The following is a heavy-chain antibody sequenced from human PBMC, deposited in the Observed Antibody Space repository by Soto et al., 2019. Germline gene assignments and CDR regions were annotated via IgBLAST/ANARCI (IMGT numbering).Heavy chain of an antibody. V-gene: IGHV3-30-3*01. CDR3: ARVPAAIDAFDI. J-gene: IGHJ3*02. D-gene: IGHD2-2*01. CDR2: ISYDGSNK. Sequence: PGGSLRLSCAASGFTFSSYAMHWVRQAPGKGLERVAVISYDGSNKYYADYVKGRFTISRDNSKNTLYLQMNSLRAEDTAVYYCARVPAAIDAFDIWGQWTMVTVSS. CDR1: GFTFSSYA.